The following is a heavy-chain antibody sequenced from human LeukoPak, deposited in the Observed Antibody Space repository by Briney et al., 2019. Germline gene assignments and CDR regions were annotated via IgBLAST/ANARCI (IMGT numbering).Heavy chain of an antibody. CDR2: IRCKANSYAT. CDR1: GFTFSGSG. CDR3: TGLGEVDTAMLKSAFDV. J-gene: IGHJ3*01. Sequence: GGSLRLSCAASGFTFSGSGIHWVRQASGKGLEWVSRIRCKANSYATAYAASVLGRFTISRDDSKNTAYLQMNSLKTEDTAVYYCTGLGEVDTAMLKSAFDVWGQGTMVTVSS. D-gene: IGHD5-18*01. V-gene: IGHV3-73*01.